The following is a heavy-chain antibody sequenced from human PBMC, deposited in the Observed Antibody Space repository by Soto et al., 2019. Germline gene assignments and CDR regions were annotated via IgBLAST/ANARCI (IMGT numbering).Heavy chain of an antibody. V-gene: IGHV4-59*06. CDR2: VYYTGNT. J-gene: IGHJ4*02. CDR3: ARSDFWSGYYTDY. Sequence: PSETLSLTCTVSGGSISSYYWSWIRQPPGKGLEWIGFVYYTGNTYYNPSLKSRVTISVDTSKNQFSLKLSSVTAADTAVYYCARSDFWSGYYTDYWGQETLVTVSS. D-gene: IGHD3-3*01. CDR1: GGSISSYY.